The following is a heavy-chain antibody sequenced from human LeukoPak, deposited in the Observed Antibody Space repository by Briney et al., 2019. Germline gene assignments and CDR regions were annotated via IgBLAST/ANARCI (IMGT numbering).Heavy chain of an antibody. J-gene: IGHJ4*02. V-gene: IGHV4-38-2*01. CDR2: IYHSGST. CDR3: ARGVTSISRGSYGY. D-gene: IGHD3-16*01. Sequence: KPSEALSLTCAVSGYSLSSSYYWGWIRQPPEKGLEWIGSIYHSGSTYYNPSFKSRVTISVDTSRNQFSLKLRSVTAADTAVYYCARGVTSISRGSYGYWGQGTLVTVSS. CDR1: GYSLSSSYY.